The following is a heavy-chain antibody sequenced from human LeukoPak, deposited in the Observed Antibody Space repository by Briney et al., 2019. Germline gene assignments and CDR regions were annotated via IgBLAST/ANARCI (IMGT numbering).Heavy chain of an antibody. Sequence: SETLSLTCAVSGGSISSSNWWSWVRQPPGKGREWIGEIYHSGSTNYNPSLKSRVTISVDKSKNQFSLKLSSVTAADTAVYYCARGMRRSSNYGGGYYYMDVWGKGTTVTVSS. CDR3: ARGMRRSSNYGGGYYYMDV. J-gene: IGHJ6*03. V-gene: IGHV4-4*02. D-gene: IGHD4-11*01. CDR1: GGSISSSNW. CDR2: IYHSGST.